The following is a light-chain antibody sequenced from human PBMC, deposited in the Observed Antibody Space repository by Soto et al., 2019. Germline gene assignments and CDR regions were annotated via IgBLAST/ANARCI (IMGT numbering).Light chain of an antibody. CDR1: QSVSSY. CDR3: QQRSNWPPIT. Sequence: ESVFTECPATLYLSPGERATLSCRASQSVSSYLAWYQQKPGQAPRLLIYDASNRATGIPARFSGSGSGTDFTLTISSLEPEDFAVYYCQQRSNWPPITFGQGTRLEIK. J-gene: IGKJ5*01. CDR2: DAS. V-gene: IGKV3-11*01.